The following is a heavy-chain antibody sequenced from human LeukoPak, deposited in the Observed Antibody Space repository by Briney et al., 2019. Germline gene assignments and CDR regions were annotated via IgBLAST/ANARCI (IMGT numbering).Heavy chain of an antibody. V-gene: IGHV3-30*04. Sequence: GGSLRLFCAASGFTFNTYAMHWVRQAPGKGLEWVAVISYDGSGKYYTDSVKGRFTISRDNSENTLYLQMNSLRPEDSAVYYCARDRERGSGDNWAINRFDPWGQGTLVTVSS. D-gene: IGHD3-10*01. CDR3: ARDRERGSGDNWAINRFDP. J-gene: IGHJ5*02. CDR2: ISYDGSGK. CDR1: GFTFNTYA.